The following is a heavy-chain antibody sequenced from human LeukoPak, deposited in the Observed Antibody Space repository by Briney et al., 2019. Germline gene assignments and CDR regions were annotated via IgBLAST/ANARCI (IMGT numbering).Heavy chain of an antibody. J-gene: IGHJ4*02. CDR2: IFHTGST. CDR1: GYSISDGNY. D-gene: IGHD5-24*01. CDR3: ARRRDGYNFGSFYFDY. Sequence: SETLSLTCTVSGYSISDGNYWGWIRQPPGKGLEWIGSIFHTGSTYDNPSLKSRVTTSVDTSKNQFSLSLNSVTAADTAVYYCARRRDGYNFGSFYFDYWGQGTLVTVSS. V-gene: IGHV4-38-2*02.